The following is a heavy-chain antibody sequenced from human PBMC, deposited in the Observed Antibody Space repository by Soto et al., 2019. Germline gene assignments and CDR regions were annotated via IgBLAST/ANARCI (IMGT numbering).Heavy chain of an antibody. D-gene: IGHD3-3*01. CDR1: GGSVSSGSYY. CDR2: IYYSGST. V-gene: IGHV4-61*01. J-gene: IGHJ5*02. CDR3: XRGRRFLEWLFMNWFDP. Sequence: SETLSLTWTVSGGSVSSGSYYWSWIRQPPGKGLEWIGYIYYSGSTNYNPSLKSRVTISVDTSKNQFSLKLSSVTAADTAVYYCXRGRRFLEWLFMNWFDPWGQGTLVTVSS.